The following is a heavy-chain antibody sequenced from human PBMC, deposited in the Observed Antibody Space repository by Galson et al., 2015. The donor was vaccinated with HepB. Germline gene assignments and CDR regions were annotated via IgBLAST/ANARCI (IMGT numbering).Heavy chain of an antibody. J-gene: IGHJ5*02. CDR3: ARQTNWFDP. V-gene: IGHV4-39*01. CDR1: GGSISSSSYY. Sequence: ETLSLTCTVSGGSISSSSYYWGWIRQPPGKGLEWIGSIYYSGSTYYNPSLKSRVTISVDTSKNQFSLKLSSVTAADTAVYYCARQTNWFDPWGQGTLVTVSS. CDR2: IYYSGST.